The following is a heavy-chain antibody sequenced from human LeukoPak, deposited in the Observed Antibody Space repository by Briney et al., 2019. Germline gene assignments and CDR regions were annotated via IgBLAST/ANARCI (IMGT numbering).Heavy chain of an antibody. CDR1: GLTFINYG. D-gene: IGHD3-22*01. CDR2: ISYDGSNC. Sequence: PGGSLRLSCATSGLTFINYGMHWVRQAPGKGLEWVSVISYDGSNCHYADSVKGRFTISRDNPKNTLYLQMSSLRAEDTAVYYCATTYYYDNRALWYFDYWGQGALVTVSS. CDR3: ATTYYYDNRALWYFDY. V-gene: IGHV3-30*03. J-gene: IGHJ4*02.